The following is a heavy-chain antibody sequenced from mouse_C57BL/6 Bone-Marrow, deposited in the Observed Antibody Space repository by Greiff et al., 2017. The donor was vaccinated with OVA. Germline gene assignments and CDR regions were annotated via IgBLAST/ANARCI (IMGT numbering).Heavy chain of an antibody. CDR2: ISSGGSYT. J-gene: IGHJ3*01. CDR1: GFTFSSYG. CDR3: ARHRGIYYDGSRAWFAY. Sequence: EVMLVESGGDLVKPGGSLKLSCAASGFTFSSYGMSWVRQTPDKRLEWVATISSGGSYTYYPDRVKGRFTISRDTAKNTLYLQMSSLKPENKAMYYCARHRGIYYDGSRAWFAYWGQGTLVTVSA. V-gene: IGHV5-6*01. D-gene: IGHD1-1*01.